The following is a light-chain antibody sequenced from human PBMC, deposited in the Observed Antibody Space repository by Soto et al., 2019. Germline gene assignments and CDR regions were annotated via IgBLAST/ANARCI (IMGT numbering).Light chain of an antibody. Sequence: DIQMTQSPSSVSATVGDRVTITCRASQGVNKWLAWYQQKPGKAPKLLIYGASSLHSGVPSRFSGSGSGTDFTLTISSLQPEDFATYYCQHANNFPRTFGGGTKVEIK. CDR2: GAS. V-gene: IGKV1-12*01. CDR1: QGVNKW. J-gene: IGKJ4*01. CDR3: QHANNFPRT.